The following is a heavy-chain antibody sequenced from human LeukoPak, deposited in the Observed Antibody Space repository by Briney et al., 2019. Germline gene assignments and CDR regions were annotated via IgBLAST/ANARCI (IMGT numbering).Heavy chain of an antibody. Sequence: GGSLRLSCAASGFTFSRYWMHWVRQAPGKGLVWVSRSNTDGSSTNYADSVKGRFTISRDNAKSTLYLQMSSLRAEDTAVYYCAGGYSDYYYFDSWGQGTLVTVSS. CDR1: GFTFSRYW. J-gene: IGHJ4*02. D-gene: IGHD4-11*01. CDR3: AGGYSDYYYFDS. V-gene: IGHV3-74*01. CDR2: SNTDGSST.